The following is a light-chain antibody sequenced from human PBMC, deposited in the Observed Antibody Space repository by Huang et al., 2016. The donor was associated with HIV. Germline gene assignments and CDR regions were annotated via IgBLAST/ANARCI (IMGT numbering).Light chain of an antibody. V-gene: IGKV1-39*01. CDR1: QTISSY. J-gene: IGKJ4*01. CDR3: QQTYTIPLT. Sequence: DIQMTQSPSSLSASVGDRVTITCRASQTISSYLSWSQQKPGKAPKLLIYSSSRLRSGVPSRFSGSGSGTDFTLTISTLQREDFATYYCQQTYTIPLTFGGGTKVEVK. CDR2: SSS.